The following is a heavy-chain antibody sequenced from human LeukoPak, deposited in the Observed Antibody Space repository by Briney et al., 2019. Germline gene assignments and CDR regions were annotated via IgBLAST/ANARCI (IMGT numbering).Heavy chain of an antibody. CDR2: IKSKTDGGTT. CDR1: GFTFSNAW. D-gene: IGHD6-13*01. V-gene: IGHV3-15*01. J-gene: IGHJ6*02. CDR3: TTAGQQLVYYYYYYGMDV. Sequence: GGSLRLSCAASGFTFSNAWMSWVRQAPGKGLEWVGRIKSKTDGGTTDYAAPLKGRFTISRDDSKNTLYLQMNSLKTEDTAVYYCTTAGQQLVYYYYYYGMDVWGQGTTVTVSS.